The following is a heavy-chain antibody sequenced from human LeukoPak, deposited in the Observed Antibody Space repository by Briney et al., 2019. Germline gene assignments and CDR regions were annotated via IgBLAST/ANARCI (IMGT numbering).Heavy chain of an antibody. Sequence: PGASLRLSCAVSGFTFSSYAMSWVRQAPGKGLEWVSAISGSGGSTYYADSVKGRFTISRDNSKNTLYLQMNSLRAEDTAVYYCAKEGGPYYYGSGSYSAYDYWGQGTLVTVSS. D-gene: IGHD3-10*01. J-gene: IGHJ4*02. V-gene: IGHV3-23*01. CDR2: ISGSGGST. CDR3: AKEGGPYYYGSGSYSAYDY. CDR1: GFTFSSYA.